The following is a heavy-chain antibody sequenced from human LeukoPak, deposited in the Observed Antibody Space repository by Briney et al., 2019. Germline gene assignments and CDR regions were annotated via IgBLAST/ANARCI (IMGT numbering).Heavy chain of an antibody. J-gene: IGHJ4*02. CDR1: GGSISSSSYY. CDR3: ARHASVSGNWPRPLDY. V-gene: IGHV4-39*01. D-gene: IGHD6-19*01. CDR2: IYYSGST. Sequence: SETLSLTCTVSGGSISSSSYYWGWIRQPPGKGVEWNGNIYYSGSTYYNLSLKSRVTISVDTSKNQFSLKLTSVTAADTAVYYCARHASVSGNWPRPLDYWGQGSLVTVSS.